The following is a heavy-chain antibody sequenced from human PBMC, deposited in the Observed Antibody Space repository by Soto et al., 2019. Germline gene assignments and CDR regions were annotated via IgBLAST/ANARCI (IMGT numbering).Heavy chain of an antibody. Sequence: GGSLRLSCAASRFTFSTYEMHWVRQAPGKGLEWVSYISSSGSTVYYADSVRGRFSISRDNTRNPPYLQMNSLRDEDTALYYCVRYCSTTLCNGVATRTFDYWGQGTLVTVSS. V-gene: IGHV3-48*03. J-gene: IGHJ4*02. CDR2: ISSSGSTV. CDR3: VRYCSTTLCNGVATRTFDY. D-gene: IGHD2-2*01. CDR1: RFTFSTYE.